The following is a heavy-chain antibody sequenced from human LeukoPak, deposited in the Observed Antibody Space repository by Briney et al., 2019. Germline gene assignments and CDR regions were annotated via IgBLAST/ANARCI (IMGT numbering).Heavy chain of an antibody. Sequence: SETLSLTCTVSGGSISSSSYYWGWIRQPPGKGLEWIGSIYYSGSTYYNPSLKSRVTISLDMSKNQFSLKLSPVTAADTAVYYCARDGYSSNLAWFDPWGQGTLVTVSS. CDR3: ARDGYSSNLAWFDP. D-gene: IGHD6-13*01. CDR2: IYYSGST. J-gene: IGHJ5*02. CDR1: GGSISSSSYY. V-gene: IGHV4-39*07.